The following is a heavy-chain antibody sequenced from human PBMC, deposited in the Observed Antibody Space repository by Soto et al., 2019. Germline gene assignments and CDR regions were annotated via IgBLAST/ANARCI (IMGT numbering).Heavy chain of an antibody. CDR2: ICGYNGNT. D-gene: IGHD3-16*01. J-gene: IGHJ4*02. CDR3: ARGGGGFEDY. V-gene: IGHV1-18*01. Sequence: QIQLVQSGPEVKKPGASVKVSCKTAGYIFTNYGVSWVRQAPGQGLEWMGWICGYNGNTNYAQNFQDRVTMTTDTSTSTVYMELRSLTSDDTAVYYCARGGGGFEDYWGQGTLVGVSS. CDR1: GYIFTNYG.